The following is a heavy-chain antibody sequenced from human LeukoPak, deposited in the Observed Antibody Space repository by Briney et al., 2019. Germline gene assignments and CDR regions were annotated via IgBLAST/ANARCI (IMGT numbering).Heavy chain of an antibody. CDR2: IGGSAGTT. V-gene: IGHV3-23*01. Sequence: GGSLRLSCAASGFTFSTYAMTWVRQAPGKGLEWVSAIGGSAGTTNYADSVKGRFTISRDNSKSTLYLQMNSLRAEDTAVYYCAKDLYGDLGGLDYWGQGTLVTVSS. J-gene: IGHJ4*02. D-gene: IGHD2-21*02. CDR3: AKDLYGDLGGLDY. CDR1: GFTFSTYA.